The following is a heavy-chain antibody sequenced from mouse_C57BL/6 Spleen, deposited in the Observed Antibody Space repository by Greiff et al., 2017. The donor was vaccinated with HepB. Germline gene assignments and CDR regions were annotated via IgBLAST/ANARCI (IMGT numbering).Heavy chain of an antibody. Sequence: QVQQQQPGAELVKPGASVKMSCKASGYTFTSYWITWVKQRPGQGLEWIGDIYPGSGSTNYNEKFKSKATLTVDTSSSTAYMQLSSLTSEDSAVYYCARRRDDGYYLDYWGQGTTLTVSS. CDR3: ARRRDDGYYLDY. J-gene: IGHJ2*01. V-gene: IGHV1-55*01. CDR1: GYTFTSYW. D-gene: IGHD2-3*01. CDR2: IYPGSGST.